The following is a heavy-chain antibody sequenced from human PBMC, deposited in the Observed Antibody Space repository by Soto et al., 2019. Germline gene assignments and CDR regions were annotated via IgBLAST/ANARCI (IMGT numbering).Heavy chain of an antibody. CDR3: TTLSITIFGVVLMDV. Sequence: LRLSCAASGFTFSNAWMNWVRQAPGKGLEWVGRIKSKTDGGTTDYAAPVKGRFTISRDDSKNTLYLQMNSLKTEDTAVYYCTTLSITIFGVVLMDVWGQGTTVTVSS. J-gene: IGHJ6*02. V-gene: IGHV3-15*07. D-gene: IGHD3-3*01. CDR1: GFTFSNAW. CDR2: IKSKTDGGTT.